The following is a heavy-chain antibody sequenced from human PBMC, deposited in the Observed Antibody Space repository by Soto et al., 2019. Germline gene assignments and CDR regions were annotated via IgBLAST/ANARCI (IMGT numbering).Heavy chain of an antibody. J-gene: IGHJ5*02. CDR2: IIPIFDTV. V-gene: IGHV1-69*01. CDR1: GGTFSSYA. CDR3: GVEDCDGANWYFP. Sequence: QVQRVQSGAEVKKPGSSVKVSCKASGGTFSSYAISWVRQAPGQGLEWMGGIIPIFDTVDYAQKLQGRVTVTADHSKNTAYQEPSSLRTEDTAVFFCGVEDCDGANWYFPWGQGALVTVSS. D-gene: IGHD2-21*01.